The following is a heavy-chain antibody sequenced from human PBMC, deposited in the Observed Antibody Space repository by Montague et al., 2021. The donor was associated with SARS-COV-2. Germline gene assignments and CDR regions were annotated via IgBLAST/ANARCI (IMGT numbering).Heavy chain of an antibody. CDR1: GFTFSDYY. CDR2: ISGRGSYT. Sequence: SLRLSCAASGFTFSDYYMSWIRQAPGKGLEWVSYISGRGSYTDYADSVKGRFTISRDNARKSLYLEMNSLRAEDTAVYYCARLVGVESNRRDYFNYWGQGTLVIVSS. D-gene: IGHD1-14*01. CDR3: ARLVGVESNRRDYFNY. V-gene: IGHV3-11*03. J-gene: IGHJ4*02.